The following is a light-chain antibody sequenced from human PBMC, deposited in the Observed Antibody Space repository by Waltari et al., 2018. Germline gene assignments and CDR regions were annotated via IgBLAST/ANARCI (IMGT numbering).Light chain of an antibody. Sequence: QSVLTQPPSVSGAPGQRVTISCTGSSSNIGAGYDVHWYQQPPGTAPKLLMYGNINRPSGVPDRFSGSKSGTSASLAITGLQAEDEADYYCQSYDSSLGGSRVFGGGTKLTVL. CDR1: SSNIGAGYD. V-gene: IGLV1-40*01. CDR3: QSYDSSLGGSRV. CDR2: GNI. J-gene: IGLJ2*01.